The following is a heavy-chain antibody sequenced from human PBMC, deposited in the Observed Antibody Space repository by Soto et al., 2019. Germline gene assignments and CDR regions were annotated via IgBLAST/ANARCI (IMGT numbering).Heavy chain of an antibody. D-gene: IGHD6-19*01. J-gene: IGHJ3*02. V-gene: IGHV3-23*01. CDR2: ISGSGGST. CDR3: AKDRVLMSSGWYTTDAFDI. Sequence: GGSLRLSCAASGFTFSSYAMSWVRQAPGRGLEWVSAISGSGGSTYYADSVKGRFTISRDNSKNTLYLQMNSLRAEDTAVYYCAKDRVLMSSGWYTTDAFDIWGQGTMVTVSS. CDR1: GFTFSSYA.